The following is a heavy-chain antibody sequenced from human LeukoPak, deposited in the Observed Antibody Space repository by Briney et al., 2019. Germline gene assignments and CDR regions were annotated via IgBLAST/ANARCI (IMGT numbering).Heavy chain of an antibody. V-gene: IGHV3-23*01. Sequence: GGSLRLSCAASGFTFSSNAMSWVRQAPGKGLEWVSAISSSGGSTYYADSVKGRFTITRDNSKSTLYLQMNSLRAEGTAVYYCADCGYLYFQHWGQGTLVTVSS. J-gene: IGHJ1*01. D-gene: IGHD3-22*01. CDR3: ADCGYLYFQH. CDR2: ISSSGGST. CDR1: GFTFSSNA.